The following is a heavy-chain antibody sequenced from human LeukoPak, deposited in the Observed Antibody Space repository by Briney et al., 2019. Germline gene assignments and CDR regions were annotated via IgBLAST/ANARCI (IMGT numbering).Heavy chain of an antibody. D-gene: IGHD4-23*01. CDR2: INHSGST. V-gene: IGHV4-34*01. CDR1: GGSFSGYY. J-gene: IGHJ3*02. CDR3: ARGGGGNSGAFDI. Sequence: SETLSLTCAVYGGSFSGYYWSWIRQPPGKGLEWIGEINHSGSTNYNPSLKSRVTISVDTSKNQFSLKLSSVTAADTAVYYCARGGGGNSGAFDIWGQGTMVTVSS.